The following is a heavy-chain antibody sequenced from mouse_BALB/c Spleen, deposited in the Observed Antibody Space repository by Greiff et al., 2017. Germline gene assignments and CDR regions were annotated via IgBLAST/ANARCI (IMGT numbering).Heavy chain of an antibody. CDR1: GYTFTSYW. J-gene: IGHJ2*01. Sequence: QVQLQQSGAELVKPGASVKLSCKASGYTFTSYWMQWVKQRPGQGLEWIGAIYPGDGDTRYTQKFKGKATLTADKSSSTAYMQLSSLASEDSAVYYCARSSTHFDYWGQGTTLTVSS. D-gene: IGHD1-1*01. V-gene: IGHV1-87*01. CDR3: ARSSTHFDY. CDR2: IYPGDGDT.